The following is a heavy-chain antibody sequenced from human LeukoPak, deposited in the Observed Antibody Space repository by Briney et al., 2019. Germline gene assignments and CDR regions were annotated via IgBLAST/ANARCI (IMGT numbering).Heavy chain of an antibody. CDR1: GGSINNYY. CDR3: ARDGGSGWYDY. D-gene: IGHD6-19*01. J-gene: IGHJ4*02. Sequence: PSETLSLTCTVPGGSINNYYWSWIRQPAGKGLEWIGRMHPSGSSNYNPSLKSRLTVSLDTSKNQFSLKLTSVTAADTAMYYCARDGGSGWYDYWGQGTLVTVSS. CDR2: MHPSGSS. V-gene: IGHV4-4*07.